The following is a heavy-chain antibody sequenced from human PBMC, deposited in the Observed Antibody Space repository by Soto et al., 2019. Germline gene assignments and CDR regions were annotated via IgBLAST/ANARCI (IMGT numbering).Heavy chain of an antibody. Sequence: EVQLVESGGGLVQPGGSLRLSCAVSGFTFSDYWMSWVRQAPGKGLEWEANIKQDGNEKYYVDSVKGRFTISRDNDKNSLYLQMNSLRAEDTAVYYCARDLGSSGWYSPLDAFDIWGQGTMVTVSS. CDR1: GFTFSDYW. V-gene: IGHV3-7*01. D-gene: IGHD6-19*01. J-gene: IGHJ3*02. CDR3: ARDLGSSGWYSPLDAFDI. CDR2: IKQDGNEK.